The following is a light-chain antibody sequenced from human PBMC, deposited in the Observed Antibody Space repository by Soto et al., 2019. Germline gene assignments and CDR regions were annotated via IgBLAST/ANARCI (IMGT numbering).Light chain of an antibody. CDR1: QSVARN. J-gene: IGKJ1*01. Sequence: EIVMTQSPVTLSLSPGDSATLSCRASQSVARNFAWFQQKPGQAPRLLIYGASAIATGIPARLSGSGSGTEFTLTISSLQSEDFAVYYCQQYNNWPRTFGQGKKVEIK. CDR2: GAS. CDR3: QQYNNWPRT. V-gene: IGKV3-15*01.